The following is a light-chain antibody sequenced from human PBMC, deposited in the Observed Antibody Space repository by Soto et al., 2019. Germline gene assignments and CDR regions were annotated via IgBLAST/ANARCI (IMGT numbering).Light chain of an antibody. CDR2: DVT. J-gene: IGLJ1*01. Sequence: QPALTQPASVSGSPGQSITISCTGTSSDVGGYKYVSWYQLHPGTAPKLVIYDVTNRPSGVSNRFSGSKSGNTASLTISGLQAEDEADYFCSSYTSTSTLFGTGTKVTVL. CDR3: SSYTSTSTL. V-gene: IGLV2-14*01. CDR1: SSDVGGYKY.